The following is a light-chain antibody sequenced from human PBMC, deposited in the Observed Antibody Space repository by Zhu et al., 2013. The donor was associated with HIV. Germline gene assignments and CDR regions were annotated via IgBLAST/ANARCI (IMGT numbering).Light chain of an antibody. Sequence: EIVMTQSPATLSASPGERATLSCTASQGVSSNLAWYQQKPAQAPRLLIYGASTRATGIPARFSGRGSGTEFTLTISSLQSEDFAIYYCQQYNAWPTFGQGTKVEIK. CDR1: QGVSSN. CDR3: QQYNAWPT. CDR2: GAS. V-gene: IGKV3-15*01. J-gene: IGKJ1*01.